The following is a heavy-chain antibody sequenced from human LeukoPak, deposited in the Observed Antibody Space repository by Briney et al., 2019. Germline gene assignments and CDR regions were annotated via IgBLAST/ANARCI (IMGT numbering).Heavy chain of an antibody. Sequence: GSLRLSCAASGFTFSSYAMSWVRQPPGKGLEWIGSIYYSGSTYYNPSLKSRVTISVDTSKNQFSLKLSSVTAADTAVYYCARHSYGSGLWFDPWGQGTLVTVST. V-gene: IGHV4-39*01. J-gene: IGHJ5*02. CDR3: ARHSYGSGLWFDP. CDR1: GFTFSSYA. CDR2: IYYSGST. D-gene: IGHD3-10*01.